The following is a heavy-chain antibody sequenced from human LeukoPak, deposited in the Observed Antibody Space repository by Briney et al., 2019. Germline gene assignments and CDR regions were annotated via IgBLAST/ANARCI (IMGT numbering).Heavy chain of an antibody. Sequence: SETLSLTCTVSGGSISSYYWSWIRQPPGKGLEWIGYIYYSGSTNYNPSLKSRVTISVDTSKNQFSLKLSSVTAADTAVYYCARQRPMKWELPSASSDYWGQGTLVTVSS. CDR3: ARQRPMKWELPSASSDY. V-gene: IGHV4-59*08. CDR1: GGSISSYY. D-gene: IGHD1-26*01. CDR2: IYYSGST. J-gene: IGHJ4*02.